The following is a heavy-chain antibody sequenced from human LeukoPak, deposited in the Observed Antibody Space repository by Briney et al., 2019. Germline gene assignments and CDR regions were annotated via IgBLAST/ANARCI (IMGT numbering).Heavy chain of an antibody. D-gene: IGHD4-17*01. CDR2: INEDGSIT. V-gene: IGHV3-74*01. CDR1: GFTFRTYW. J-gene: IGHJ4*02. CDR3: AKYRTVTTSCDY. Sequence: PGGSLRLSCAVSGFTFRTYWMHWVRQVPGEGLVWVSRINEDGSITNYADSVKGRFSISRDNSKNTLYLQMNSLRAEDTAVYYCAKYRTVTTSCDYWSQGTLVTVSS.